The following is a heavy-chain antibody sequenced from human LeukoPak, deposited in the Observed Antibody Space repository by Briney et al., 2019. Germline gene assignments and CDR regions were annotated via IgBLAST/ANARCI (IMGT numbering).Heavy chain of an antibody. CDR1: GFTFTNYA. D-gene: IGHD3-10*01. CDR3: AKGKEMDV. J-gene: IGHJ6*04. V-gene: IGHV3-23*01. Sequence: GGSLSLSCAASGFTFTNYAMSWVRQAPGKGLEWVSGIRSSGADTFYADSVKGRFTISRDNAKNSLYLQMNSLRAEDTAVYYCAKGKEMDVWGKGTTVTVSS. CDR2: IRSSGADT.